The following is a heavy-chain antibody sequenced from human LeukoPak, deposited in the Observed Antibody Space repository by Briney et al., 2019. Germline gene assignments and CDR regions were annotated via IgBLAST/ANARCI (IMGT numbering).Heavy chain of an antibody. CDR1: GFTFSSYG. V-gene: IGHV3-30*18. CDR3: AKDPRIEAAAPDC. Sequence: GGSLRLSCAASGFTFSSYGMHWVRQAPGKGLEWVAVVSYDGSNKYYADSVKGRFTISRDNSKNTLSLQMNSLRPEDTAVYYCAKDPRIEAAAPDCWGQGTLVTVSS. J-gene: IGHJ4*02. D-gene: IGHD6-13*01. CDR2: VSYDGSNK.